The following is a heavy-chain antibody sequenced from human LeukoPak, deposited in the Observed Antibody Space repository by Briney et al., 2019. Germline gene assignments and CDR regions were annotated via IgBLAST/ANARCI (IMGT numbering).Heavy chain of an antibody. Sequence: GASVKVSCKASGGTFSSYAISWVRQAPGQGLERMGGIIPIFGTANYAQKFQGRVTITADESTSTAYMELSSLRSEDTAVYYCARVRTYYYDSSGYYFDYWGQGTLVTVSS. J-gene: IGHJ4*02. CDR3: ARVRTYYYDSSGYYFDY. D-gene: IGHD3-22*01. CDR1: GGTFSSYA. CDR2: IIPIFGTA. V-gene: IGHV1-69*13.